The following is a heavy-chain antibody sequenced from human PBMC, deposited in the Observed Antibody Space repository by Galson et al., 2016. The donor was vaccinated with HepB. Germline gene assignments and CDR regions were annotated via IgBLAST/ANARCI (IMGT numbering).Heavy chain of an antibody. CDR3: ARESPTTAGAFDI. J-gene: IGHJ3*02. CDR1: GFIFSNYW. V-gene: IGHV3-74*01. D-gene: IGHD4-17*01. Sequence: SLRLSCAASGFIFSNYWMHWVRQAPGKGLVWVSRIHSDGSTTSYADSVKGRFTVSRDNAKNTLYMQMNSLRAEDTAVYCCARESPTTAGAFDIWGQGTMVTVSS. CDR2: IHSDGSTT.